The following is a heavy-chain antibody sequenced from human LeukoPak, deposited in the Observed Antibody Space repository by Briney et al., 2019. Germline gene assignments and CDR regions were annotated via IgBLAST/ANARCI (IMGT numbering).Heavy chain of an antibody. V-gene: IGHV1-18*04. J-gene: IGHJ5*02. CDR1: GYTFTSYG. CDR2: ISAYNGNT. CDR3: ARDLIRYGSSWYWFDP. Sequence: AASVKVSCKASGYTFTSYGISWVRQAPGQGLEWMGWISAYNGNTNYAQKLQGRVTMSTDTSTSTAYMELRSLRSDDTAVYYCARDLIRYGSSWYWFDPWGQGTLVTVSS. D-gene: IGHD6-13*01.